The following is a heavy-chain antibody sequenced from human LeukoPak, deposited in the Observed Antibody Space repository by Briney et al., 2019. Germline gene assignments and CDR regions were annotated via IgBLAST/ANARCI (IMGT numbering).Heavy chain of an antibody. J-gene: IGHJ3*02. CDR3: ARDRYQLLPPSDAFDI. CDR1: GFTFSGYW. CDR2: INTDGSST. Sequence: GGSLSLSCAAPGFTFSGYWMNWVGQAPGKGLVGVSRINTDGSSTSYADSVKGRFTISRDNAKNTLYLQMNSLRAEDTAVYYCARDRYQLLPPSDAFDIWGQGTMVTVSS. D-gene: IGHD2-2*01. V-gene: IGHV3-74*01.